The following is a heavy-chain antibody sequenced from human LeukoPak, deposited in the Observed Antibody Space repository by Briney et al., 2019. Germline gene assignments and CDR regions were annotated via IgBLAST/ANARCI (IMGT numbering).Heavy chain of an antibody. D-gene: IGHD6-13*01. CDR1: GFTFSTYW. CDR2: INQDGSEK. V-gene: IGHV3-7*03. J-gene: IGHJ4*02. CDR3: ASGQQLGY. Sequence: GGSLRLSCAASGFTFSTYWMSWVRPAPGRGLEWVANINQDGSEKCYVDSVKGRFTISRDNDKNSLYLQMNSLRGEETAVYSCASGQQLGYWGQETLVAVSS.